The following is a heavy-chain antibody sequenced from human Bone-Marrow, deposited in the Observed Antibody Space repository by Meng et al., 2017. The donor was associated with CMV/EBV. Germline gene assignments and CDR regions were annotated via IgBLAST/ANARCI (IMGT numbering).Heavy chain of an antibody. J-gene: IGHJ6*02. V-gene: IGHV1-18*01. CDR3: ARTRIEVEPDGRKIKYYNYGMDV. Sequence: ASVKVSCKASGYTFTSYGISWVRQAPGQGLEWMGWISTYSDNTNYAQKFQGRVTMTRDTSISTAYMELSRLRSDDTAVYYCARTRIEVEPDGRKIKYYNYGMDVWGQGTTVTVSS. D-gene: IGHD2-2*01. CDR2: ISTYSDNT. CDR1: GYTFTSYG.